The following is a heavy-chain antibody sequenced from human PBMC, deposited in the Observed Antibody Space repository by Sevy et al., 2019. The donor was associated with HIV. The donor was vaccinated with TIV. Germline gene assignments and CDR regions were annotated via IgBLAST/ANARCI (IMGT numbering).Heavy chain of an antibody. CDR3: AREGCTQPHDY. Sequence: GGSLRLSCAASGFTFSIYSMSWVRQAPGKGLEWVSTFSFGCGQINYADSVKGRFTISRDDSKNTLFLQMNSLRAEDTATYFCAREGCTQPHDYWGQGTLVTVSS. D-gene: IGHD2-8*01. J-gene: IGHJ4*02. CDR2: FSFGCGQI. V-gene: IGHV3-23*01. CDR1: GFTFSIYS.